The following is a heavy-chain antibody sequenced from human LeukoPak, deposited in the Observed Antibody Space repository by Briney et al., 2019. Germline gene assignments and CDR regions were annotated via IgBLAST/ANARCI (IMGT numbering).Heavy chain of an antibody. J-gene: IGHJ4*02. CDR2: IKEDGSEK. CDR1: GFTFSHYG. D-gene: IGHD3-22*01. CDR3: ARGSGDVSGYYL. V-gene: IGHV3-7*04. Sequence: GGSLRLSCAASGFTFSHYGMQWVRQAPGKGLEWVANIKEDGSEKNYVDSVKGRFTISRDNTKNSLYLQMNSLRVEDSAVYYCARGSGDVSGYYLWGQGTLVTVSS.